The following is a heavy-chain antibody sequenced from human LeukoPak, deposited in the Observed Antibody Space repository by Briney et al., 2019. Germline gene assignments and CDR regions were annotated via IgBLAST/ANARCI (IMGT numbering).Heavy chain of an antibody. CDR1: GGTFSSYA. CDR2: IIPIFGTA. V-gene: IGHV1-69*13. D-gene: IGHD3-22*01. Sequence: SVKVSCKASGGTFSSYAISWVRQAPGQGLEWMGGIIPIFGTANYAQKFQGRVTITADESTSTAHMELSSLRSEDTAVYYCARDATYYYDSSGYDYWGQGTLVTVS. J-gene: IGHJ4*02. CDR3: ARDATYYYDSSGYDY.